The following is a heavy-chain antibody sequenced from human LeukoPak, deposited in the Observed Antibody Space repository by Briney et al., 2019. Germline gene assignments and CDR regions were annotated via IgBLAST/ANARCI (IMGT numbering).Heavy chain of an antibody. CDR3: ARAGDSSGYYPYYFDY. CDR1: GYIFTTYY. V-gene: IGHV1-46*01. Sequence: GASVKVSCKASGYIFTTYYMYWVRQAPGQGLDWMGVISPSGGSTTYAQKFQGRVTLTRDSSTSTVYMELSSLRSEGTAVYYCARAGDSSGYYPYYFDYWGQGTLVTVSS. D-gene: IGHD3-22*01. CDR2: ISPSGGST. J-gene: IGHJ4*02.